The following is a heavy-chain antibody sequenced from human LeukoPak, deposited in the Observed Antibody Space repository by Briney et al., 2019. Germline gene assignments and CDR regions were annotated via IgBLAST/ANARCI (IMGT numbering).Heavy chain of an antibody. J-gene: IGHJ4*02. D-gene: IGHD5-12*01. Sequence: GGSLRLSCAASGFTFSSYSMNWVRQAPGKGLEWVSSISSSSSYTYYADSVKGRFTISRDNAKNSLYLQMNSLRAEDTAVYYCARGSRDGYNQVFDWGQGTLVTVSS. CDR3: ARGSRDGYNQVFD. CDR1: GFTFSSYS. CDR2: ISSSSSYT. V-gene: IGHV3-21*01.